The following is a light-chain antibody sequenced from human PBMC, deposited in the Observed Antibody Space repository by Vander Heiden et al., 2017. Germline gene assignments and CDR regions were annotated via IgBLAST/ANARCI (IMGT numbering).Light chain of an antibody. CDR2: QDT. Sequence: SYDLTQPPSVSVSPGQTASITCSGDKLGDKYASWYHQKPGQSPVLVIYQDTKRPSGIPGRFSGSNSGNTATLTISGAQAMDEADYYCQAWDNNSVVFGGGTKLTVL. CDR3: QAWDNNSVV. CDR1: KLGDKY. J-gene: IGLJ2*01. V-gene: IGLV3-1*01.